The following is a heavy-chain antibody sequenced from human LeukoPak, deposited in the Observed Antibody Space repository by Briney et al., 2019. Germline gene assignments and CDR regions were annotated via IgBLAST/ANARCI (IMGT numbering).Heavy chain of an antibody. J-gene: IGHJ4*02. CDR2: IYYSGST. Sequence: PSETLSLTCTVSGGSISSYYWSWIRQPPGKGLEWIGYIYYSGSTNYNPSLKSRVTISVDTSKNQFSLKLSSVTAADTAVYYCARRRMWCSSTSCPLDYWGQGTLVTVSS. D-gene: IGHD2-2*01. V-gene: IGHV4-59*01. CDR1: GGSISSYY. CDR3: ARRRMWCSSTSCPLDY.